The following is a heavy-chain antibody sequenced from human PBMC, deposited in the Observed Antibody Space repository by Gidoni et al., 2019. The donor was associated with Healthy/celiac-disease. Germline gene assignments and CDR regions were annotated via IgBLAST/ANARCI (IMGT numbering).Heavy chain of an antibody. CDR3: ATLGAVGDY. Sequence: QLQLQESGPGLVKPSETLSLTCTVSGGSIRSSSSYWGGIRQPPGKGLEWIGSIYYSGNTYYNPSLKSRVTISVYTSKNQFSLKLSSVTATDTAIYYCATLGAVGDYWGQGTLVTVSS. CDR2: IYYSGNT. CDR1: GGSIRSSSSY. V-gene: IGHV4-39*01. D-gene: IGHD6-19*01. J-gene: IGHJ4*02.